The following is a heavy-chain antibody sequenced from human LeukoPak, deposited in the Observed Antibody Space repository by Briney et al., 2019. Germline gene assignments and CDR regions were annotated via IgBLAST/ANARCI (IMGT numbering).Heavy chain of an antibody. CDR2: ISGTGGST. Sequence: GGSLRLSCAASGFTFSSYGMHWVRQAPGKGLEWVSLISGTGGSTYYADSVKGRFTISRDNSKNTLYLQMNSLRAEDTAVYYCARGLHFRVYDSSDYYPYWGQGTLVTVSS. CDR3: ARGLHFRVYDSSDYYPY. D-gene: IGHD3-22*01. CDR1: GFTFSSYG. J-gene: IGHJ4*02. V-gene: IGHV3-23*01.